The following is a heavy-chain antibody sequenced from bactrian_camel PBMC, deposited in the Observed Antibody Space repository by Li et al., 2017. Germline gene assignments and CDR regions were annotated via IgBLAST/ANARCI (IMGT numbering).Heavy chain of an antibody. CDR1: VFDFSAWW. V-gene: IGHV3S26*01. Sequence: HVQLVESGGGTVQPGGSLKLSCVASVFDFSAWWMYWVRQAPGKEREGVAYIDADGTTTYTASVKGRFTISKDSAKNTVYLQMDSLKPEDTGAYFCAPGWGHGREGQGTQVTVS. D-gene: IGHD5*01. J-gene: IGHJ4*01. CDR2: YIDADGTT.